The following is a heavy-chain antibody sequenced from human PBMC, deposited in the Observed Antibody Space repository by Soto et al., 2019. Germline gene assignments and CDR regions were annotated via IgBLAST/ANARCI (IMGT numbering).Heavy chain of an antibody. CDR3: VIDRLIVAVSVGRMDV. V-gene: IGHV1-69*01. CDR1: GDTFIGYS. J-gene: IGHJ6*02. CDR2: VIPTQRTT. D-gene: IGHD6-19*01. Sequence: QGQLVQSGAEVKKPGTAVRVSFKASGDTFIGYSISWVRQAPGQGLEWMGWVIPTQRTTKYAQRFQGRVTMSVDQFASTTYMELSSLRPEDTALYYCVIDRLIVAVSVGRMDVWGQGTTVPVS.